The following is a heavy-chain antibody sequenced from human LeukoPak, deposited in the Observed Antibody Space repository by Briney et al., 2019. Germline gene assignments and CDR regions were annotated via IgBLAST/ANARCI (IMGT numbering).Heavy chain of an antibody. CDR2: IYYSGST. D-gene: IGHD5-18*01. CDR3: ARTSYSSGYSYGSYYYYYYMDV. J-gene: IGHJ6*03. CDR1: GGSISSSSYY. V-gene: IGHV4-61*01. Sequence: SETLSLTCTVSGGSISSSSYYWSWIRQPPGKGLEWIGYIYYSGSTNYNPSLKSRVTISVDTSKNQFSLKLSSVTAADTAVYYCARTSYSSGYSYGSYYYYYYMDVWGKGTTVTVSS.